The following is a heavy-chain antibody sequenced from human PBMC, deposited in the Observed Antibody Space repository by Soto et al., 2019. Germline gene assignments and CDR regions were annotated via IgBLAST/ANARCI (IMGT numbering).Heavy chain of an antibody. D-gene: IGHD6-25*01. CDR1: GFTFSDHY. Sequence: PGGSLRLSCAASGFTFSDHYMTWIRQAPGKGPEWLSYISGGGDIISYADSVKGRFIISRDSAKRSLYLQMNSLTVEDTAVYYCSRDPRLADYWGQGTLVTSPQ. V-gene: IGHV3-11*01. J-gene: IGHJ4*02. CDR3: SRDPRLADY. CDR2: ISGGGDII.